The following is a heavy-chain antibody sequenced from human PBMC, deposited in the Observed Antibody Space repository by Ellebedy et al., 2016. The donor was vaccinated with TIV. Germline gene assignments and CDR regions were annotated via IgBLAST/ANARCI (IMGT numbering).Heavy chain of an antibody. CDR1: GGTFSSYA. D-gene: IGHD3-22*01. CDR3: ARVGVKYYDSSGYRYYFDS. Sequence: AASVKVSCKASGGTFSSYAISWVRQAPGQGLEWMGWISAYNGNTNYAQKLQGRVTMTTDTSTSTAYMELRSLRSDDTAVYYCARVGVKYYDSSGYRYYFDSWGQGTLVTVSS. V-gene: IGHV1-18*01. CDR2: ISAYNGNT. J-gene: IGHJ4*02.